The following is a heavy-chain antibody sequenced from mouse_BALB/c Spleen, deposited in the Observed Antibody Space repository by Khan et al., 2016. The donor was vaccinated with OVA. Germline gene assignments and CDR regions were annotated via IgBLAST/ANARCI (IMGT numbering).Heavy chain of an antibody. CDR2: LGPGSGNT. CDR3: ARSNYYGSGLYAMDY. D-gene: IGHD1-1*01. CDR1: GYTFTSYW. V-gene: IGHV1S41*01. Sequence: DLVKPGASVKLSCKASGYTFTSYWINWIKQRPGQGLEWVGHLGPGSGNTYSNEMFNGKETLTVKTSSSTAYIQLSSLSSADSAVYFCARSNYYGSGLYAMDYWGQGTSVTVSS. J-gene: IGHJ4*01.